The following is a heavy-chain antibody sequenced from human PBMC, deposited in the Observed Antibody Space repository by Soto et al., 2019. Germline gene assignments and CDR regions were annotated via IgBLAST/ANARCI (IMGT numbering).Heavy chain of an antibody. V-gene: IGHV4-34*01. D-gene: IGHD5-18*01. CDR3: ARNRGYSYGQYYYYYYMDV. J-gene: IGHJ6*03. Sequence: QVQLQQWGAGLLKPSETLSLTCAVYGGSFSGYYWSWIRQPPGKGLEWIGEINHSGSTNYNPSLKSRVTISVDTSKNQFSLKLSSVTAADTAVYYCARNRGYSYGQYYYYYYMDVWGKGTTVTVSS. CDR2: INHSGST. CDR1: GGSFSGYY.